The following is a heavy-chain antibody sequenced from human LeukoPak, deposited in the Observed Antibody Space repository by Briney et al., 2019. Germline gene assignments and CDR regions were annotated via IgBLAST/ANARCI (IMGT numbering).Heavy chain of an antibody. CDR3: VKDPFAGYISGWSFYFDY. D-gene: IGHD6-19*01. CDR1: GLTFDDYA. CDR2: ISWNSGSI. V-gene: IGHV3-9*01. Sequence: GGSLRLSCAASGLTFDDYAMHWVRQAPGKGLEWVSGISWNSGSISYADSVKGRFTISRDNAKNSLYLQMNSLRAEDTAFYYCVKDPFAGYISGWSFYFDYWGQGTLVTVSS. J-gene: IGHJ4*02.